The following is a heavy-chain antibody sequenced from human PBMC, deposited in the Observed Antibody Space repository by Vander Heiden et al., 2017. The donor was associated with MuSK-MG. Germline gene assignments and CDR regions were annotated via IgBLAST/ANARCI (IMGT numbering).Heavy chain of an antibody. Sequence: QVQLVQSGAEVKKTGASVKVSCKASGYTFTGYYMHWVRQAPGQGLEWMGWINPNSGGTNYAQKFQGRVTMTRDTSISTAYMELSRLRSDDTAVYYCAREDSRRWLQLGTDYWGQGTLVTVSS. J-gene: IGHJ4*02. CDR3: AREDSRRWLQLGTDY. V-gene: IGHV1-2*02. D-gene: IGHD5-12*01. CDR1: GYTFTGYY. CDR2: INPNSGGT.